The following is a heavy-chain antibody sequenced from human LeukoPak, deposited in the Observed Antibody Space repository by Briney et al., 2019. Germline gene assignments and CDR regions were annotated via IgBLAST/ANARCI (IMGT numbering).Heavy chain of an antibody. J-gene: IGHJ3*02. D-gene: IGHD6-19*01. Sequence: PGGSLRLSCAASGFTFSSYAMSWVRQAPGKGLEWVSGISWNSGSVGYADSVKGRFTISRDNAKNSLYLQMNSLRAEDTALYYCAKGQRDSSGWFGGDAFDIWGQGTMVTVSS. CDR2: ISWNSGSV. CDR3: AKGQRDSSGWFGGDAFDI. V-gene: IGHV3-9*01. CDR1: GFTFSSYA.